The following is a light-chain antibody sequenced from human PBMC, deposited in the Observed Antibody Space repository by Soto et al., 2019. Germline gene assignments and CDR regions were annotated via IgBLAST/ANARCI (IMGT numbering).Light chain of an antibody. J-gene: IGLJ2*01. V-gene: IGLV2-14*01. CDR1: SSDFGGYNY. CDR2: EVN. Sequence: QSALTQPASVSGSPGQSITISCTGTSSDFGGYNYVSWYQQHPGKAPKLMIYEVNNRPSGVSNRFSGSKSGNTASLTISGLQAEDEADYYCSSYTSSSTLVFGGGTQLTVL. CDR3: SSYTSSSTLV.